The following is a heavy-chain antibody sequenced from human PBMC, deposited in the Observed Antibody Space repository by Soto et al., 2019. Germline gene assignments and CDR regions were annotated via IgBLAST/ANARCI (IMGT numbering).Heavy chain of an antibody. CDR2: FSGSGGNI. CDR3: AKDPPWTVGPLAMDV. Sequence: SGGSLRLACVASGFTVSTHAMSWVRQVQGKGLEWVSTFSGSGGNIYYGESVKGRFTISRDDPKNTLYLDMNSLRVEDTAVYYCAKDPPWTVGPLAMDVWGQGTTVTVSS. CDR1: GFTVSTHA. V-gene: IGHV3-23*01. D-gene: IGHD2-2*01. J-gene: IGHJ6*02.